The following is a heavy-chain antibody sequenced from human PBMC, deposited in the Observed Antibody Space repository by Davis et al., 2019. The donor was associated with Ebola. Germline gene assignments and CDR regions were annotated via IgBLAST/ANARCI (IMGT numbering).Heavy chain of an antibody. J-gene: IGHJ4*02. CDR1: GFTFSSFA. CDR2: QSGSAAAT. D-gene: IGHD6-6*01. Sequence: PGGSLRLSCEASGFTFSSFAMSWVRQAPGKGLEWVSSQSGSAAATYYAASVKGRFTISRDTAKNSLYLQMNSLRVEDTAVFYCARGSDSSSLDYWGQGTLVTVSS. V-gene: IGHV3-23*01. CDR3: ARGSDSSSLDY.